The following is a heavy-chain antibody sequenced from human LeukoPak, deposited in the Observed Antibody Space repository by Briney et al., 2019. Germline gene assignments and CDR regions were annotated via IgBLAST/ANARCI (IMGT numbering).Heavy chain of an antibody. J-gene: IGHJ4*02. V-gene: IGHV3-30*02. Sequence: GGSLRLSCAASGFTFSNYGMHWVRQAPGKGLEWVAFIRYDGGNKYYADSVKGRFTISRDNSKNTLYLQMNSLRAEDTAVYYCAKTGDDFWSGYLAQFDYWGQGTLVTVSS. CDR2: IRYDGGNK. CDR1: GFTFSNYG. D-gene: IGHD3-3*01. CDR3: AKTGDDFWSGYLAQFDY.